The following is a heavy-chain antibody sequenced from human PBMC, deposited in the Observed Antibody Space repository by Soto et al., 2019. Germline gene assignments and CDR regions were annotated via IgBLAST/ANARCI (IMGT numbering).Heavy chain of an antibody. J-gene: IGHJ6*02. CDR2: FIPMFNRP. V-gene: IGHV1-69*01. CDR3: ARGQFHHVSNYYYALDV. CDR1: GGTFSSYA. Sequence: QVQLVQSGAEVKKPGSSVKVSCKASGGTFSSYAISWVRQAPGQGLEWMGGFIPMFNRPHSARKFQGRVTITADESTSTAYMDLSSLRYEDTAVYYCARGQFHHVSNYYYALDVWGQGTKVTVSS.